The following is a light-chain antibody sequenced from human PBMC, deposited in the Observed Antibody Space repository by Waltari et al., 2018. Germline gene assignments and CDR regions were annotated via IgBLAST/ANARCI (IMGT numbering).Light chain of an antibody. Sequence: QSALTQPPSASGSPGQSVTISCTGTSSDVGVYNYVSWYQQHPGKAPKLMIYEVSKRPSGVPDRFSGSNSGNTASRTVSGLQAEDEADYYCTSYASSNSVVFGGGTKLTVL. CDR1: SSDVGVYNY. CDR2: EVS. CDR3: TSYASSNSVV. J-gene: IGLJ2*01. V-gene: IGLV2-8*01.